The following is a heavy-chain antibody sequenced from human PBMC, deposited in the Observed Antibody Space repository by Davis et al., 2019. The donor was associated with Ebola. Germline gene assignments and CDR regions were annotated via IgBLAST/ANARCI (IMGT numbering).Heavy chain of an antibody. CDR3: AGQGRYYGSGSYYRVRRGWFDP. D-gene: IGHD3-10*01. CDR1: GGSFSGYY. J-gene: IGHJ5*02. Sequence: SETLSLTCAVYGGSFSGYYWSWIRQPPGKGLEWIGEINHSGSTNYTPSLKSRVTISVDTSKNQFSLKLSSVTAADTAVYYCAGQGRYYGSGSYYRVRRGWFDPWGQGTLVTVSS. V-gene: IGHV4-34*01. CDR2: INHSGST.